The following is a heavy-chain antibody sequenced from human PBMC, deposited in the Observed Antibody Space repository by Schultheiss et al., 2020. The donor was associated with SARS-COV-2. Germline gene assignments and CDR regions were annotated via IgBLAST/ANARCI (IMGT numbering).Heavy chain of an antibody. D-gene: IGHD2-21*02. J-gene: IGHJ4*02. CDR1: GGTFSSYA. Sequence: ASVKVSCKASGGTFSSYAISWVRQAPGQGLEWMGWISAYNGNTNYAQKFQGRVTMTTDKSTSTANMELRSLRSDDTAMYYCARDSPSSYCGGDCPPDYWGQGTLVTVSS. CDR2: ISAYNGNT. CDR3: ARDSPSSYCGGDCPPDY. V-gene: IGHV1-18*01.